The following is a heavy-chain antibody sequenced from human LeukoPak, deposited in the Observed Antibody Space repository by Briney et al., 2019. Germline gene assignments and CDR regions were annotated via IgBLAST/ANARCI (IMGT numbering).Heavy chain of an antibody. J-gene: IGHJ4*02. CDR2: ISHSGAT. CDR1: GESFSYYF. CDR3: ARGGRIPLVRGISPRVYFDC. V-gene: IGHV4-34*01. Sequence: PSETLSLTCAVYGESFSYYFWSWIRQPPGKGLEWIGEISHSGATNYNPTLKTPVTISVDPSKKQLSLRLSSVTAADTAVYYCARGGRIPLVRGISPRVYFDCWGQGTLVIVSS. D-gene: IGHD3-10*01.